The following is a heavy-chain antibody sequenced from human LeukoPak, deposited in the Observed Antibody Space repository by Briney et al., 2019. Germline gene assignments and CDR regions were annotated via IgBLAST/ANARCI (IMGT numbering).Heavy chain of an antibody. J-gene: IGHJ3*02. CDR1: GGSISSGDYY. CDR2: IYYSGST. V-gene: IGHV4-30-4*08. Sequence: SQTLSLTCTVSGGSISSGDYYWSWIRQPPGKGLEWIGYIYYSGSTYYNPSLKSRVTISVDTSKNQFFLKLSSVTAADTAVYYCARDQEEQLVHAFDIWGQGTMVTVSS. D-gene: IGHD6-6*01. CDR3: ARDQEEQLVHAFDI.